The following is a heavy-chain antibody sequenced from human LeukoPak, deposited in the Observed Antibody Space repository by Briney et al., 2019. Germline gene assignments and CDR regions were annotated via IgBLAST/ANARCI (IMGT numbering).Heavy chain of an antibody. Sequence: SETLSLTCTVSGGSISSYYWSWIRQPPGKGLEWIGYIYYSGSTNYNPSLQSRVTIPIDASKNQFSLNLSSVTAADTAIYFCARTPTGFPNWFDSWGRGTPVTVSS. CDR3: ARTPTGFPNWFDS. CDR2: IYYSGST. J-gene: IGHJ5*01. D-gene: IGHD3-9*01. CDR1: GGSISSYY. V-gene: IGHV4-59*12.